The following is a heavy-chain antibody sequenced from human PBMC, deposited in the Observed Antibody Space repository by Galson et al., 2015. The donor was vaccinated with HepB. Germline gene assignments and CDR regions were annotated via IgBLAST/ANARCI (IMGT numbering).Heavy chain of an antibody. V-gene: IGHV3-9*01. J-gene: IGHJ4*02. CDR1: GFTFDDYA. D-gene: IGHD3-3*01. CDR3: AKDIAIFGVVPSFDY. CDR2: ISWNSGSI. Sequence: SLRLSCAASGFTFDDYAMHWVRQAPGKGLEWVSGISWNSGSIGYADSVKGRFTISRDNAKNSLYLQMNSLRAEDTALYYCAKDIAIFGVVPSFDYWGQGTLVTVSS.